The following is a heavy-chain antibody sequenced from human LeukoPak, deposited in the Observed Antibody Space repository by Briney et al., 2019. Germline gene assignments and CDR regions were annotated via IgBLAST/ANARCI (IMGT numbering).Heavy chain of an antibody. J-gene: IGHJ4*02. Sequence: SQTLSLTCAISGVSVSSNTDVWNWLRQSPSRGLEWLGRTYYRSKWYTEYAVSVRSRITINPDTSKNQFSLQLNSVTPEDTAVYYCARIGYDRPDVDYWGQGTLVTVSS. D-gene: IGHD5-12*01. CDR3: ARIGYDRPDVDY. CDR2: TYYRSKWYT. CDR1: GVSVSSNTDV. V-gene: IGHV6-1*01.